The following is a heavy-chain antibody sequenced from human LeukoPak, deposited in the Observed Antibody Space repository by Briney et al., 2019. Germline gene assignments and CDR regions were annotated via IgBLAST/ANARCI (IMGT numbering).Heavy chain of an antibody. J-gene: IGHJ6*03. V-gene: IGHV3-66*01. D-gene: IGHD2-2*01. CDR3: ARDSPYPRNYYMDV. CDR2: IYSGGST. CDR1: GFTVSSNY. Sequence: GGSLRLSWAASGFTVSSNYMSWVRQAPGKGLEWVSVIYSGGSTYYADSVKGRFTISRDNSKNTLYLQMNSLRAEDTAVYYCARDSPYPRNYYMDVWGKGTTVTISS.